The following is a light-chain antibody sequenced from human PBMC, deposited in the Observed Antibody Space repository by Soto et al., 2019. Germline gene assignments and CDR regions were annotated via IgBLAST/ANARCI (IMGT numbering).Light chain of an antibody. CDR3: QHRSNWLWT. J-gene: IGKJ1*01. CDR1: QSVGGY. V-gene: IGKV3-11*01. CDR2: DVF. Sequence: EIVLTQSPATLSLSPGERATLSCRASQSVGGYLGWYQQRPGQAPRLLIYDVFNRATGIPARFSGSGSGTDFTFSISSLEPEDFAVYYCQHRSNWLWTFGPGTKVEVK.